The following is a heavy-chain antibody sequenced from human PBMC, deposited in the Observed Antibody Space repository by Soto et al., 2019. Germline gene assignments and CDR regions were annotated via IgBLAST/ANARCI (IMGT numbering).Heavy chain of an antibody. D-gene: IGHD3-10*01. CDR3: ARLKRGSGSYSYYYYYMDV. Sequence: SETLSLTCTVSGGSISSYYWSWIRQPPGKGLEWIGYIYYSGSTNYNPSLKSRVTISVDTSKNQFSLKLSSVTAADTAVYYCARLKRGSGSYSYYYYYMDVWGKGTTVTV. J-gene: IGHJ6*03. CDR1: GGSISSYY. V-gene: IGHV4-59*08. CDR2: IYYSGST.